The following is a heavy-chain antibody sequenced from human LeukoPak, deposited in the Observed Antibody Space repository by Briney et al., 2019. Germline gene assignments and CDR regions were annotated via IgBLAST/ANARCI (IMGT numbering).Heavy chain of an antibody. D-gene: IGHD6-19*01. Sequence: GGSLRLSCAASGFTFKNYGMHWVRQAPGRGLEWVALIQPNGNDKYYADSVKGRFTVSRDNSKNTLYLQMNSLRAEDTAVYYCAKGPYSSGFDYWGQGTLVTVSS. CDR3: AKGPYSSGFDY. CDR2: IQPNGNDK. J-gene: IGHJ4*02. CDR1: GFTFKNYG. V-gene: IGHV3-30*02.